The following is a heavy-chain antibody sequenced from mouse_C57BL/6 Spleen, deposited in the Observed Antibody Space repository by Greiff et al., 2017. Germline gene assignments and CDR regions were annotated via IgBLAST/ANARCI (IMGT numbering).Heavy chain of an antibody. D-gene: IGHD1-1*01. CDR3: ARCPYYGSPFCDY. CDR1: GFTFTDYY. Sequence: DVMLVESGGGLVQPGGSLSLSCAASGFTFTDYYMSWVRQPPGKALEWLGFIRNKANGYTTEYSASVKGRFTISRDNSQSILYLQMNALRAEDSATYYCARCPYYGSPFCDYWGQGTTLTVSS. CDR2: IRNKANGYTT. J-gene: IGHJ2*01. V-gene: IGHV7-3*01.